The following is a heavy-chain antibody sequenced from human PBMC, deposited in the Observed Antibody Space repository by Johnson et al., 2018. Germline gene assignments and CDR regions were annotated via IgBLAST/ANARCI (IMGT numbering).Heavy chain of an antibody. CDR1: GFTLSDYH. J-gene: IGHJ6*03. CDR2: ISPSGTRI. Sequence: QVQLVQSGGALVKPGGSLRLSCEASGFTLSDYHMSWIRQAPGRGPEWVSYISPSGTRIYFADSVKGRFTNSRDTSKNSPYLQMDRLRSDDTAVYYCARASVSGTACCDYYMGVWGKGTPVTVSS. V-gene: IGHV3-11*01. D-gene: IGHD2-2*01. CDR3: ARASVSGTACCDYYMGV.